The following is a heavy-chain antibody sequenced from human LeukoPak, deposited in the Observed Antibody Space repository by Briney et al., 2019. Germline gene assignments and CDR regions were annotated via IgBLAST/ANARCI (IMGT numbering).Heavy chain of an antibody. J-gene: IGHJ4*02. CDR2: MNPNSGNT. D-gene: IGHD3-10*01. CDR1: GYTFTSYD. Sequence: ASVKVSCKASGYTFTSYDINWVRRATGQGLEWMGWMNPNSGNTGYAQKFQGRVTMTRNTSISTAYMELSSLRSEDTAVYYCARGALDYYGSGREDYWGQGTLVTVSS. CDR3: ARGALDYYGSGREDY. V-gene: IGHV1-8*01.